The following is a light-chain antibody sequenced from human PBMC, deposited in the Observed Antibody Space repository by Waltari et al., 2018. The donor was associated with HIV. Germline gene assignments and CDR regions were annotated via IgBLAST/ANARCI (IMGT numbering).Light chain of an antibody. V-gene: IGKV2-28*01. J-gene: IGKJ1*01. Sequence: DIVMTQSPLSLPVTPGEPASISCRSSQSLLQSNGYNYLGWYLQKPGQSPQLLIYLGSNRASGVPDRFSGSASCTDFTLKISRVEADDVGVYYCMQALQTPWTFGPGTKVEIK. CDR1: QSLLQSNGYNY. CDR3: MQALQTPWT. CDR2: LGS.